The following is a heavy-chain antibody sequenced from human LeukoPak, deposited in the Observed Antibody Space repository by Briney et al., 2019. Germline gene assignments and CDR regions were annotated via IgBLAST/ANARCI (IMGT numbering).Heavy chain of an antibody. CDR1: GYTFTGYY. CDR3: ARDFVGSGEAGMDV. CDR2: INPNSGGT. Sequence: GASVKVSCKASGYTFTGYYMHWVRQAPGQGLEWMGRINPNSGGTNYAQKFQGRVTMTRDTSTSTVHMELSSLRSEDTAVYYCARDFVGSGEAGMDVWGQGTTVTVSS. J-gene: IGHJ6*02. V-gene: IGHV1-2*06. D-gene: IGHD2-15*01.